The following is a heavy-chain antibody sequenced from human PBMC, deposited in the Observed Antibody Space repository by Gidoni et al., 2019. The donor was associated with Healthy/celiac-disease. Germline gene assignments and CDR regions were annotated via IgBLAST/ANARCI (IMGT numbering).Heavy chain of an antibody. CDR2: ISSSSSYT. CDR1: GFPFSDYY. D-gene: IGHD5-18*01. CDR3: AREGGIVDTAMERLYYYYGMDV. V-gene: IGHV3-11*06. J-gene: IGHJ6*02. Sequence: QVQLVESGGGLVKPGGSLRLSCAASGFPFSDYYMTWIRQAPGKGLEWVSYISSSSSYTNYADSVKGRFTISRDNAKNSLYLQMNSLRAEDTAVYYCAREGGIVDTAMERLYYYYGMDVWGQGTTVTVSS.